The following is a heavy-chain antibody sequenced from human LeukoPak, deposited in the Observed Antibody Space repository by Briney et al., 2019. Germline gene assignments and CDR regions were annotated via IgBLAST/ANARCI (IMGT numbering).Heavy chain of an antibody. CDR2: IYYSGST. D-gene: IGHD3-10*01. CDR1: GDSISSNY. J-gene: IGHJ4*02. Sequence: SETLSLTCTVSGDSISSNYWSWIRQPPGKGLEWIGYIYYSGSTYYNPSLKSRVTISVDTSKNQFSLKLSSVTAADTAVYYCARETMVRGAFFDYWGQGTLVTVSS. CDR3: ARETMVRGAFFDY. V-gene: IGHV4-59*06.